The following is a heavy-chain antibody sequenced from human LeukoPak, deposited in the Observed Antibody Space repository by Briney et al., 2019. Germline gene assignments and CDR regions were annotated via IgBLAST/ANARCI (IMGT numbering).Heavy chain of an antibody. Sequence: SETLSLTCTVSGGSINNYYWSWIRQPPGKGLEWIGYIYSSGSTIYNPSLNSRVTISLDTPKNQFSLKLRSVTAADTAVYYCARDPGIAAAGKGYWGQGTLVTVSS. CDR2: IYSSGST. CDR3: ARDPGIAAAGKGY. V-gene: IGHV4-59*01. D-gene: IGHD6-13*01. J-gene: IGHJ4*02. CDR1: GGSINNYY.